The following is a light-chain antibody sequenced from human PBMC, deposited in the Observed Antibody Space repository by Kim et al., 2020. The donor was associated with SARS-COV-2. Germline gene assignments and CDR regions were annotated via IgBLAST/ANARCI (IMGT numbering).Light chain of an antibody. Sequence: ASVGDRVTITCRASQSISSWLAWYQQKPGKVPKLLIYKASSLESGVPSRFSGSGSGTEFTLTISSLQPDDFATYYCQKYNSYSWTFGQGTKVDIK. J-gene: IGKJ1*01. CDR1: QSISSW. CDR2: KAS. V-gene: IGKV1-5*03. CDR3: QKYNSYSWT.